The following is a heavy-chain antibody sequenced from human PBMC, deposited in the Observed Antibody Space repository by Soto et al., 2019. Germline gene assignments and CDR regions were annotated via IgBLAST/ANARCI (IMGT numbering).Heavy chain of an antibody. D-gene: IGHD4-4*01. CDR1: GGTFSSYA. J-gene: IGHJ5*02. CDR3: ARSDDSTSYPPDL. V-gene: IGHV1-69*06. Sequence: VKVSCKASGGTFSSYAISWVRQAPGQGLEWMGGIIPIFGTANYAQKFQGRVTITADKSTSTAYMELSSLRHGDTAVYFCARSDDSTSYPPDLWGPGTLVTVSS. CDR2: IIPIFGTA.